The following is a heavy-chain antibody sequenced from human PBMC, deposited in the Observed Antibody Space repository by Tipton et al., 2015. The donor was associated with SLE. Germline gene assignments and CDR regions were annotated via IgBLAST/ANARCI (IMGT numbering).Heavy chain of an antibody. CDR1: GFTFSSYS. Sequence: SLRLSCAASGFTFSSYSMNWVRQAPGKGLEWVSSISSSSGYIYYADSVKGRFTISRDNAKNSLYLQMNSLRAEDTAVYYCAKVKTGGWAFDIWGQGTMVTVSS. J-gene: IGHJ3*02. V-gene: IGHV3-21*04. D-gene: IGHD7-27*01. CDR2: ISSSSGYI. CDR3: AKVKTGGWAFDI.